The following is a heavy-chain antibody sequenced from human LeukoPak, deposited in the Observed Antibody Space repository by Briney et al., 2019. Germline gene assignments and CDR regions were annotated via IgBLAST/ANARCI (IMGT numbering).Heavy chain of an antibody. V-gene: IGHV3-23*01. CDR2: ISGSGATT. CDR3: AKVRGP. CDR1: GFLFSSYG. D-gene: IGHD3-10*01. J-gene: IGHJ5*02. Sequence: GGSLRLSCAASGFLFSSYGMNWVRQAPGKGLEWVSGISGSGATTYYAESVKGRFTISRDNSKNTLYLQMNSLRAEDTALYYCAKVRGPWGQGTLVTVSS.